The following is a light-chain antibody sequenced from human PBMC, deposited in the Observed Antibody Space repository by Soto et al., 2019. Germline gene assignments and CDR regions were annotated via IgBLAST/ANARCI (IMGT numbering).Light chain of an antibody. CDR2: SNN. Sequence: QSALTQPPSASGTPGQRVTISCSGSSSNIGSNTVNWYQQLPGTAPKLLIYSNNQRPSGVPDRFSGSKPGTSASLAISGLQSEDEADYYCAAWDDSLNGPVFGGGTKLTVL. CDR3: AAWDDSLNGPV. V-gene: IGLV1-44*01. J-gene: IGLJ2*01. CDR1: SSNIGSNT.